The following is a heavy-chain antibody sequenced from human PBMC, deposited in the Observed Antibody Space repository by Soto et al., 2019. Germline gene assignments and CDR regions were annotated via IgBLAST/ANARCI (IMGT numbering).Heavy chain of an antibody. J-gene: IGHJ4*02. Sequence: SVTLCCTASGGTFSSYAISWVRQATGQGLEWMGGIIPIFGTANYAQKFQGRVTITADESTSTAYMELSSLRPEDTAVYYCARVMYARDGYNYLDYWGQGTRVTVSS. D-gene: IGHD2-8*01. CDR2: IIPIFGTA. CDR1: GGTFSSYA. V-gene: IGHV1-69*13. CDR3: ARVMYARDGYNYLDY.